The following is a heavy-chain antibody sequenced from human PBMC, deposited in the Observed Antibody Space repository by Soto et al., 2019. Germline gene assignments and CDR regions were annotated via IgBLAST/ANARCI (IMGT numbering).Heavy chain of an antibody. CDR3: ARLFGSQYYYNYGMDV. CDR1: GFTFSSYW. Sequence: VQLVESGGGLVQPGGSLRLSCAASGFTFSSYWMHWVRQAPGKGLVWVSRIHSDVSSTSYADSVKGRFTISRDNAKNTLYLQMNSLRAEDTAVYYCARLFGSQYYYNYGMDVWGQGTTVTVSS. V-gene: IGHV3-74*01. CDR2: IHSDVSST. J-gene: IGHJ6*02. D-gene: IGHD2-21*01.